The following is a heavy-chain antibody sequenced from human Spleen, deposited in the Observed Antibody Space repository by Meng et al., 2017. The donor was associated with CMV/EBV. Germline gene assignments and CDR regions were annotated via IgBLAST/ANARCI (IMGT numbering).Heavy chain of an antibody. CDR2: IRYDGSNK. Sequence: GESLKISCAASGFTFSGYDMYWVRQAPGKGLEWVGVIRYDGSNKRYADSVKGRFTISRDNAKNSLYLQMNSLRAEDTAVYYCARVYCSSTSCYPNYGMDVWGQGTTVTVSS. CDR3: ARVYCSSTSCYPNYGMDV. CDR1: GFTFSGYD. V-gene: IGHV3-33*01. J-gene: IGHJ6*02. D-gene: IGHD2-2*01.